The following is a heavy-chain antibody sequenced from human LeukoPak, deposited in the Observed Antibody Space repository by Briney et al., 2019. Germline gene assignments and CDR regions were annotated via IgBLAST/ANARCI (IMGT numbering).Heavy chain of an antibody. CDR2: IIPIFGTA. J-gene: IGHJ6*03. CDR1: GGTFSSYA. D-gene: IGHD1-26*01. Sequence: SVKVSCKASGGTFSSYAISWVRQAPGQGLEWMGGIIPIFGTANYAQKFQGRVTITTDESTSTAYMELSSLRSEDTAVYYCAAVLGPYYYYYMDVWGKGTTVTVSS. CDR3: AAVLGPYYYYYMDV. V-gene: IGHV1-69*05.